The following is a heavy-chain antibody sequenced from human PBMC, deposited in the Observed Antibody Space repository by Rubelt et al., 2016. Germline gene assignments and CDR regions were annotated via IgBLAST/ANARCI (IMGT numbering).Heavy chain of an antibody. CDR2: ISGGGGSA. V-gene: IGHV3-23*04. D-gene: IGHD6-19*01. CDR1: GFTFSSYS. J-gene: IGHJ5*02. Sequence: EVQLVESGGGLVKPGGSLRLSCAASGFTFSSYSMNWVRQAPGKGLEWVSTISGGGGSAYYADSVRGRFTISRDNSKNALYLRMNSLRVDDTAVYYCARTSGYDSGWNDAGGQGTLVTVSS. CDR3: ARTSGYDSGWNDA.